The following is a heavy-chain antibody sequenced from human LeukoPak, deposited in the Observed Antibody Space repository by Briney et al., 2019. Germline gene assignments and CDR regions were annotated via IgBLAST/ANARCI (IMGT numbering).Heavy chain of an antibody. CDR3: AKDLYGYVSNWFDP. D-gene: IGHD5-12*01. CDR2: ISGSGGST. Sequence: PGGPRGLSWPAPGFTFSTYPRSWVRQVPGKGLDWVSPISGSGGSTYYADSVKGRFTISRDNSKNTLYLQMNSLRAEDTAVYYCAKDLYGYVSNWFDPWGQGTLVTVSS. V-gene: IGHV3-23*01. CDR1: GFTFSTYP. J-gene: IGHJ5*02.